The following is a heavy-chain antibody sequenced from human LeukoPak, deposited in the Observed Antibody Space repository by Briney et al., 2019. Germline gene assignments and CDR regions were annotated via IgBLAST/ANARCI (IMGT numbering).Heavy chain of an antibody. Sequence: GGSLRLSCVGSGFSFNSYDMGWVRQTPGKGLEWVSAISTSGGYTEDADSVKGRFIISRDNSQNTLFLQMNSLRAEDTAVYYCAKKPATIKFPFDNWGQGTLVTVSP. CDR2: ISTSGGYT. CDR1: GFSFNSYD. CDR3: AKKPATIKFPFDN. V-gene: IGHV3-23*01. J-gene: IGHJ4*02. D-gene: IGHD5-24*01.